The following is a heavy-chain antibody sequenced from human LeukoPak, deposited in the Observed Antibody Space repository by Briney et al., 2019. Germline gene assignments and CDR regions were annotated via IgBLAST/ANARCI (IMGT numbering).Heavy chain of an antibody. J-gene: IGHJ4*02. CDR1: GFTFSSYT. CDR3: AKVGYSYGYVYYFDY. CDR2: ITRSSHFI. D-gene: IGHD5-18*01. V-gene: IGHV3-21*04. Sequence: PGGSLRLSCAASGFTFSSYTMNWVRQAPGKGLEWVSSITRSSHFIYYADSMKGRLTISRDNSKNTLFLQMHSLRVEDTAIYYCAKVGYSYGYVYYFDYWGQGTLVTVSS.